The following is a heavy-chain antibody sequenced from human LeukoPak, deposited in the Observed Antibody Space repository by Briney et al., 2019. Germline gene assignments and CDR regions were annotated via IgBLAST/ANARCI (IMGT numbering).Heavy chain of an antibody. D-gene: IGHD1-26*01. CDR3: ARWDLGGSYYYYFDY. J-gene: IGHJ4*02. Sequence: PGGSLRLSCAASGFTFSSYGMHWVRQAPGKGLEWVAVIWYDGSNKYYADSVKGRFTISRDNSKNTLYQQMNSLRAEDTAVYYCARWDLGGSYYYYFDYWGQGTLVTVSS. CDR2: IWYDGSNK. CDR1: GFTFSSYG. V-gene: IGHV3-33*01.